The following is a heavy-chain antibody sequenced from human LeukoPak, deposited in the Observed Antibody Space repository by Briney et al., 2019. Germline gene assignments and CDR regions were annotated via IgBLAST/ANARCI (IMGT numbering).Heavy chain of an antibody. D-gene: IGHD2-2*01. V-gene: IGHV1-2*06. CDR3: AREGVPAATEMYYYYYMDV. CDR2: INPNSGGT. J-gene: IGHJ6*03. Sequence: GASVKVSCKASGYTFTGYYMHWVRQAPGQGLEWMGRINPNSGGTNYAQKFQGRVTMTRDTSISTAYMELSRLRSDDTAVYYCAREGVPAATEMYYYYYMDVWGKGTTVTVSS. CDR1: GYTFTGYY.